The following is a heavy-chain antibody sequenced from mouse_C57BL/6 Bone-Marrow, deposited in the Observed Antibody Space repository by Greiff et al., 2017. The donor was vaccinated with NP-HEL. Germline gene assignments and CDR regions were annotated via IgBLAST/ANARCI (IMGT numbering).Heavy chain of an antibody. V-gene: IGHV1-15*01. CDR2: IDPETGGT. D-gene: IGHD2-1*01. CDR1: GYTFTDYE. Sequence: VKLMESGAELVRPGASVTLSCKASGYTFTDYEMHWVKQTPVHGLEWIGAIDPETGGTAYNQKFKGKAILTADKSSSTAYMELRSLTSEDSAVYYCTTIYYGNLWWYFDVWGTGTTVTVSS. CDR3: TTIYYGNLWWYFDV. J-gene: IGHJ1*03.